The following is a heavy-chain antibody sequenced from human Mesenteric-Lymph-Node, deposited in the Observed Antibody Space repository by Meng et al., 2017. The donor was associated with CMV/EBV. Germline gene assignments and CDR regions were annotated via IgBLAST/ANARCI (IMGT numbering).Heavy chain of an antibody. D-gene: IGHD3-10*01. Sequence: GGSLRLSCAASGFTFSSYWMSWVRQAPGKGLEWIAYISNSGSTIYYADSVKGRFNISRDNAKNSLYLQMNSLRAEDTAVYYCARDGGSGSYGDYYYGLDVWGQGTTVTVSS. CDR3: ARDGGSGSYGDYYYGLDV. CDR2: ISNSGSTI. CDR1: GFTFSSYW. V-gene: IGHV3-21*06. J-gene: IGHJ6*02.